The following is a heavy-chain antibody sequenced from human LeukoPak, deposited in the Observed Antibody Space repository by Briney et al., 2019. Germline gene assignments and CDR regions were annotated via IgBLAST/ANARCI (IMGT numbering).Heavy chain of an antibody. V-gene: IGHV1-18*01. CDR3: ARDRLSSGWLHAFDI. CDR1: GYTFTSYA. CDR2: ISADNGNT. Sequence: GDSVKVSCKASGYTFTSYAISWVRQAPGQGLEWMGWISADNGNTDYAQMFQGRVNMTTDTSTSTAYMELRSLRSEDTAVYYCARDRLSSGWLHAFDIWGQGTMVTVSS. D-gene: IGHD6-19*01. J-gene: IGHJ3*02.